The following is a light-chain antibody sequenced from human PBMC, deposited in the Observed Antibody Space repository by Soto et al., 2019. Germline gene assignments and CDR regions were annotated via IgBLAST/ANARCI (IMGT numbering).Light chain of an antibody. V-gene: IGLV2-8*01. CDR1: SSDVGDYNY. Sequence: QSALTQPPSASGSPGQSVTISCTGTSSDVGDYNYVSWYQQHPGKAPKLMIYEVSKRPSGVPDRFSGSKSGNTASLTVSGLQAEDEADYYCSSYVGSLYVFGTGTKLTVL. CDR3: SSYVGSLYV. CDR2: EVS. J-gene: IGLJ1*01.